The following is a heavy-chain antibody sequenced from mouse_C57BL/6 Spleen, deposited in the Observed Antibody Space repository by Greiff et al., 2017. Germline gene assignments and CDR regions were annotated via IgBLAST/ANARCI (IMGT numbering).Heavy chain of an antibody. CDR2: ISYDGSN. Sequence: EVQVVESGPGLVKPSQSLSLTCSVTGYSITSGYYWNWIRQFPGNKLEWMCYISYDGSNNYNPSLKNRISITRDTSKNQFFLKLNSVTTEDTATYYCAREAYDYDQYFDVWGTGTTVTVSS. CDR3: AREAYDYDQYFDV. D-gene: IGHD2-4*01. CDR1: GYSITSGYY. J-gene: IGHJ1*03. V-gene: IGHV3-6*01.